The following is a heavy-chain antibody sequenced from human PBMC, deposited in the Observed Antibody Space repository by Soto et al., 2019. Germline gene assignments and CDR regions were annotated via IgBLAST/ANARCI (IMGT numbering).Heavy chain of an antibody. CDR3: ARVHSNFYYYYGMDV. Sequence: SETLSLTCAVYGGSFSGYYWSWIRQPPGKGLEWIGEINHSGSTNYNPSLKSRVTISVDTSKNQFSLKLSSVTAADTAVYYCARVHSNFYYYYGMDVWGQGTTVTVSS. CDR1: GGSFSGYY. V-gene: IGHV4-34*01. D-gene: IGHD4-4*01. CDR2: INHSGST. J-gene: IGHJ6*02.